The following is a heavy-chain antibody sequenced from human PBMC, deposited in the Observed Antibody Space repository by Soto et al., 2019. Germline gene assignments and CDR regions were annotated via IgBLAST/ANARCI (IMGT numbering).Heavy chain of an antibody. CDR3: ARDRYYSRSNDYGDYDETTRNYGMDV. CDR1: GGSISSGGYY. V-gene: IGHV4-31*03. J-gene: IGHJ6*02. D-gene: IGHD4-17*01. Sequence: PSETLSLTCTVSGGSISSGGYYWSWIRQHPGKGLEWIGYIYYSGSTYYNPSLKSRVTISVDTSKNQFSLKLSSVTAADTAVYYCARDRYYSRSNDYGDYDETTRNYGMDVWGQGTTVTVSS. CDR2: IYYSGST.